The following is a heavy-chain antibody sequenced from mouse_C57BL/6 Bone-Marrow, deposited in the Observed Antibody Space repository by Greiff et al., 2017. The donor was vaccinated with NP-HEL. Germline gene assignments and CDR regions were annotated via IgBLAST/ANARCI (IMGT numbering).Heavy chain of an antibody. Sequence: VQLQQSGAELVKPGASVKLSCKASGYTFTSYLMHWVKQMPGRGLEWIGRIDPNSGGTKYNEKFKSKATLTVDKPYSTAYMQLNSLTSEDSAVYYCARDYYGRSSFDYWGQGTTLTVSS. J-gene: IGHJ2*01. CDR1: GYTFTSYL. CDR2: IDPNSGGT. CDR3: ARDYYGRSSFDY. D-gene: IGHD1-1*01. V-gene: IGHV1-72*01.